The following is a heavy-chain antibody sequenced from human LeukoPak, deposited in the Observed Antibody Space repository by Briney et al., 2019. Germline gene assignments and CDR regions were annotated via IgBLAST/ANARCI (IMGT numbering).Heavy chain of an antibody. CDR3: ARTYFDVLTSYYYYMDV. D-gene: IGHD3-9*01. Sequence: PSETLSLTCAVYGGSFSGYYWSWIRQPPGKGLEWIGEINHSGSTNYNPSLKSRVTISLDTSKNQFSLRLTSVTAADTAVYYCARTYFDVLTSYYYYMDVWGKGTTVTISS. CDR1: GGSFSGYY. V-gene: IGHV4-34*01. J-gene: IGHJ6*03. CDR2: INHSGST.